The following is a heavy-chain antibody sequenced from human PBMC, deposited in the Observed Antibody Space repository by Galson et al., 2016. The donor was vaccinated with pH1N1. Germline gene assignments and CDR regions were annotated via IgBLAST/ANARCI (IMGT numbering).Heavy chain of an antibody. CDR1: GYSVTRYY. CDR2: IDPRAGTT. CDR3: ARRYYFDY. J-gene: IGHJ4*02. V-gene: IGHV1-46*01. Sequence: SVKVSCKASGYSVTRYYMHWVRQAPGQGLEWMGIIDPRAGTTTYSQKFQGRISLTRDTSTNSVHMELSTLRPDDSGIYFCARRYYFDYWGQGTLVTVSS.